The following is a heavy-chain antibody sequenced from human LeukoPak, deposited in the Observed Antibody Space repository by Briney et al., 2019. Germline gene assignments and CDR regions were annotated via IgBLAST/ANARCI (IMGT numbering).Heavy chain of an antibody. CDR3: ARDADYGGNSALDY. CDR1: GFTFNNYW. CDR2: TKQDGSGL. J-gene: IGHJ4*02. D-gene: IGHD4-23*01. Sequence: GGSLRLSCAASGFTFNNYWMSWVRQAPGKGLEWMANTKQDGSGLYYVESVKGRFTISRDNAKNSLYLRMTSLRAEDTAVYYCARDADYGGNSALDYWGQGTLVTVSS. V-gene: IGHV3-7*03.